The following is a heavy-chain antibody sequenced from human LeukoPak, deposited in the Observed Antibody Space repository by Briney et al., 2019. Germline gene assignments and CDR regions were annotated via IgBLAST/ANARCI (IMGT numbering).Heavy chain of an antibody. D-gene: IGHD1-26*01. CDR1: GFTFSSYS. CDR3: AKDFLGGSLPSGWFDP. V-gene: IGHV3-21*01. Sequence: GGSLRLSCAASGFTFSSYSMNWVRQAPGKGLEWVSSISSSSNYIYYADSVKGRFTISRDNAKNSLYLQMNSLGAEDTAVYYCAKDFLGGSLPSGWFDPWGQGTLVTVSS. J-gene: IGHJ5*02. CDR2: ISSSSNYI.